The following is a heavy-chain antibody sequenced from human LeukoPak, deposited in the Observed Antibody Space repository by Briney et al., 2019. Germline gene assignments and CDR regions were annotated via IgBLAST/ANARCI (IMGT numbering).Heavy chain of an antibody. CDR2: INHSGST. Sequence: KPSETLSLTCAVYGGSFSGYYWSWTRQPPGKGLEWIGEINHSGSTNYNPSLKSRVTISVDTSKNQFSLKLSSVTAADTAVYYCASIAVAGRGYWGQGTLVTVSS. D-gene: IGHD6-19*01. CDR1: GGSFSGYY. CDR3: ASIAVAGRGY. V-gene: IGHV4-34*01. J-gene: IGHJ4*02.